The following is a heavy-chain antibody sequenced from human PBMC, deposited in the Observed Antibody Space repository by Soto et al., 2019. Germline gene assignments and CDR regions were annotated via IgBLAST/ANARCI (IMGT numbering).Heavy chain of an antibody. D-gene: IGHD3-3*01. V-gene: IGHV5-51*01. CDR3: ARLYYDFWGGYSTHYLDS. Sequence: GESLKISCKGSGYIFTNYWSAWVRQMPGKGLEWMGSIYPGDSDTRYSPSFQGQVTISADKSISSAYLQWNTLKASDTAIYYCARLYYDFWGGYSTHYLDSWGQGTLVTVSS. CDR2: IYPGDSDT. J-gene: IGHJ4*02. CDR1: GYIFTNYW.